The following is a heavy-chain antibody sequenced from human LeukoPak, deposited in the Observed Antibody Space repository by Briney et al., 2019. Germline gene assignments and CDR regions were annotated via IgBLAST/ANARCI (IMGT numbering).Heavy chain of an antibody. J-gene: IGHJ3*02. CDR3: ARVGVYDSSGYHDAFDI. CDR2: IYSGAST. Sequence: GGSLRLSCAASGFTVSTKYMSWVRQAPGKGLEWVSVIYSGASTYYIDSVKGRFTISRDNSKNTLYLQMNSLRAEDTAVYYCARVGVYDSSGYHDAFDIWGQGTMVTVSS. CDR1: GFTVSTKY. V-gene: IGHV3-53*01. D-gene: IGHD3-22*01.